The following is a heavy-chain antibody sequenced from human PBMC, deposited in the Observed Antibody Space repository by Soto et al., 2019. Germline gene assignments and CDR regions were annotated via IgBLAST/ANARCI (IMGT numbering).Heavy chain of an antibody. J-gene: IGHJ6*01. CDR3: ARESGSPVTYHYFYGMDV. D-gene: IGHD4-17*01. Sequence: EVQLLESGGGLVQPGGSLRLSCAASGFTLSRQAMSWVRQAPGKGLEWVSAISASGARTYYADSVMGRFSISRDTSKNTLYLQSNTLRVEDTAVYYCARESGSPVTYHYFYGMDVWGQGTTVTVSS. V-gene: IGHV3-23*01. CDR1: GFTLSRQA. CDR2: ISASGART.